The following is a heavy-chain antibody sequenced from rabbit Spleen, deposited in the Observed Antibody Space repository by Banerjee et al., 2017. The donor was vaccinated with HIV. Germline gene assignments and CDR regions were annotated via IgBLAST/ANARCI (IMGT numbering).Heavy chain of an antibody. J-gene: IGHJ4*01. CDR3: ARDLVTAIGWNFAL. CDR1: GFTLSSYY. CDR2: IDPIFGIT. D-gene: IGHD7-1*01. V-gene: IGHV1S7*01. Sequence: HLKESGGGLVQPGGSLKLSCTASGFTLSSYYMNWVRQAPGKGLEWIGYIDPIFGITYYANWVNGRFSISRENAQNTVFLQMTSLTAADTATYFCARDLVTAIGWNFALWGPGTLVTVS.